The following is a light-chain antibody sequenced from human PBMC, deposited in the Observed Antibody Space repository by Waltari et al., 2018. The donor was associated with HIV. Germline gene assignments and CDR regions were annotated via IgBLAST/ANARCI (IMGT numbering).Light chain of an antibody. CDR1: QSVSSN. CDR2: GAS. CDR3: QQYNNWPLT. J-gene: IGKJ4*01. Sequence: EIVMTQSPATLSVSPGERATLSCRASQSVSSNLAWYQHKPGQAPRLLIYGASTRATGIPGRFSGGGSGTEFTLTISSLQSEDFAVYYCQQYNNWPLTFGGGTKVEIK. V-gene: IGKV3-15*01.